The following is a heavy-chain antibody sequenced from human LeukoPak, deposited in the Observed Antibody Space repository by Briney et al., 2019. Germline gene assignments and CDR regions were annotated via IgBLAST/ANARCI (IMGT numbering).Heavy chain of an antibody. CDR2: INPNSGDT. CDR3: ARAFYGSRGY. Sequence: ASVKVSCKASGYTFTDYYMHWVRQAPGQGLEWMGWINPNSGDTNYAQKFQGRVTVTRDTSISTAYMELSRLRSDDTAIYYCARAFYGSRGYWGQGTLVTVSS. CDR1: GYTFTDYY. J-gene: IGHJ4*02. D-gene: IGHD3-10*01. V-gene: IGHV1-2*02.